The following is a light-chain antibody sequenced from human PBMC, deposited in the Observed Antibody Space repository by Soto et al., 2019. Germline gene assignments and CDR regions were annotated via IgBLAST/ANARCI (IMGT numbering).Light chain of an antibody. CDR2: GAS. J-gene: IGKJ5*01. CDR1: QSVSSY. Sequence: EIVLTQSPATLSLSPGERATLSCRASQSVSSYLAWYQQKPGQAPRLLIYGASSRATGIPARFSGSGSGTDFTLTISSLEPEDFAVYYCQVYGPSPPITFGQGTRLEIK. V-gene: IGKV3-11*01. CDR3: QVYGPSPPIT.